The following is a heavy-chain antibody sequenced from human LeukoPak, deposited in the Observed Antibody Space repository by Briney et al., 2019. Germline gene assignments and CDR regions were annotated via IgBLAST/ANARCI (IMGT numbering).Heavy chain of an antibody. CDR1: GYTFTSYD. J-gene: IGHJ4*02. V-gene: IGHV1-8*01. CDR2: MNPNSGNT. D-gene: IGHD6-19*01. Sequence: ASVKVSCKASGYTFTSYDINWVRQATGQRPEWMGWMNPNSGNTGYAQKFQGRVTVTRNTSISTAYMELSSLRSEDTAVYYCARQYSSGWYGEPDYWGQGTLVTVSS. CDR3: ARQYSSGWYGEPDY.